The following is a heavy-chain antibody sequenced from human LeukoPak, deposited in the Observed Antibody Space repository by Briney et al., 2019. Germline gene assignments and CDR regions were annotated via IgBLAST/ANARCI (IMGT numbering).Heavy chain of an antibody. V-gene: IGHV3-33*06. D-gene: IGHD6-19*01. J-gene: IGHJ5*02. CDR2: IWYDGSNK. CDR1: GFTFSSYG. CDR3: VKIAGNSGWNSWFDP. Sequence: PGGSLRLSCAASGFTFSSYGMHWVRQAPGKGLEWVAVIWYDGSNKYYADSVKGRFTISRDNSKNTLYLQMNSLRVEDTAVYYCVKIAGNSGWNSWFDPWGQGTLVTVSS.